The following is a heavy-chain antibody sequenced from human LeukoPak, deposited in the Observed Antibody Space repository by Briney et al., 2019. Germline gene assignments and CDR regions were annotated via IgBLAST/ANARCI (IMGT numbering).Heavy chain of an antibody. CDR2: INHSGST. CDR3: ARGEWFGELLYAFDI. CDR1: GFTFSSYA. V-gene: IGHV4-34*01. J-gene: IGHJ3*02. D-gene: IGHD3-10*01. Sequence: GSLRLSCAASGFTFSSYAMSWVRQPPGKGLEWIGEINHSGSTNYNPSLKSRVTISVDTSKNQFSLKLSSVTAADTAVYYCARGEWFGELLYAFDIWGQGTMVTVSS.